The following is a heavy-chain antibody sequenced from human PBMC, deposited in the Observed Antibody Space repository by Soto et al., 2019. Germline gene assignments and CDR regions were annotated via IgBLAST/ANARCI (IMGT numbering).Heavy chain of an antibody. CDR2: MYYTGNK. CDR1: GGSISSSTYY. CDR3: ARRSSSSLGSLFDP. J-gene: IGHJ5*02. D-gene: IGHD6-6*01. V-gene: IGHV4-39*01. Sequence: SEIPSLTGTVSGGSISSSTYYWDWIRQPPGKGLEWIGAMYYTGNKNYNPSLESRVTMSVDTSKNQFSLKLSSVTPTDTAVYYCARRSSSSLGSLFDPWGRGSLVTVSS.